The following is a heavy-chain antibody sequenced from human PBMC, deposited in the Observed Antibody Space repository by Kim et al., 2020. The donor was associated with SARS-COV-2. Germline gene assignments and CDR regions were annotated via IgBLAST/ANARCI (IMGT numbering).Heavy chain of an antibody. CDR3: VKDYYFDSSGSFFYYFDY. V-gene: IGHV3-64D*06. J-gene: IGHJ4*02. D-gene: IGHD3-22*01. Sequence: KGRFTISRDKSENSLYLQMSSKRAEDTAVYYCVKDYYFDSSGSFFYYFDYWGQGTLVTVSS.